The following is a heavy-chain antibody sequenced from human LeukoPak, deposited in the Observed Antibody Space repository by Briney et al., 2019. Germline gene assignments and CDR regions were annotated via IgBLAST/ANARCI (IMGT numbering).Heavy chain of an antibody. J-gene: IGHJ4*02. CDR2: ISGSGGST. CDR3: TRGPLAYAYDSSGVDY. D-gene: IGHD3-22*01. CDR1: GFTFSSYA. V-gene: IGHV3-23*01. Sequence: GSLRLSCAASGFTFSSYAMSWVRQAPGKGLEWVSAISGSGGSTYYADSVKGRFTISRDNSKNTLFLQMTSLRAEDTAVYHCTRGPLAYAYDSSGVDYWGQGTLVTVSS.